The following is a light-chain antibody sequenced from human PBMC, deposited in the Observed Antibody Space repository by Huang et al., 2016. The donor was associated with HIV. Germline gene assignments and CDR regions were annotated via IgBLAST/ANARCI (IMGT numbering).Light chain of an antibody. CDR1: QGIYSY. CDR3: QQLINYPVT. J-gene: IGKJ4*01. Sequence: IQLTQSPSSLSASVGDRVTITCRARQGIYSYLAWYQQQPGKAPKLLIYAASTLQSGVPSRFSGSGSGTDFTLTISSLRPEDFATYYCQQLINYPVTFGGGTKVEIK. CDR2: AAS. V-gene: IGKV1-9*01.